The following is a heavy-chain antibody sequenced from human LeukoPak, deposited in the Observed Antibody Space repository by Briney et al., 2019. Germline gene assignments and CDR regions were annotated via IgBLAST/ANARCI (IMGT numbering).Heavy chain of an antibody. CDR2: ISAYNGST. CDR3: ARDLTSNVAVTEYHYYAMDV. Sequence: ASVKVSCKASDFSFTSYGISWVRQAPGQGLEWMGWISAYNGSTKYAQKLQGRVTMTTDTFTGTAYMELRSLRPDDTAVYYCARDLTSNVAVTEYHYYAMDVWGQGTTVTVSS. D-gene: IGHD6-19*01. CDR1: DFSFTSYG. V-gene: IGHV1-18*01. J-gene: IGHJ6*02.